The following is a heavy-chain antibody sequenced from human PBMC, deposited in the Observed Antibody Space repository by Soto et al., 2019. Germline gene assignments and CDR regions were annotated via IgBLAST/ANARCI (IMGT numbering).Heavy chain of an antibody. V-gene: IGHV4-31*03. J-gene: IGHJ3*02. Sequence: QVQLQESGPGLVKPSQTLSLTCTVSGGSISSGIYYWSWIRQHPGKGLEWIGYIYNSGSTYYNPSLKSRVIISVVTSKDQFSLKLSSVTAADTAVYYCAKGSGSSQPPGAFDIWGQGTMVTVSS. CDR1: GGSISSGIYY. CDR3: AKGSGSSQPPGAFDI. CDR2: IYNSGST. D-gene: IGHD3-10*01.